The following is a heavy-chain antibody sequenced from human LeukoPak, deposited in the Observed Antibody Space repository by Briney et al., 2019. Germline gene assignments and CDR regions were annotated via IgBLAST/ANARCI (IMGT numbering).Heavy chain of an antibody. V-gene: IGHV3-21*06. CDR3: ATLRDIVLVATTPTDV. D-gene: IGHD2-2*01. Sequence: GGSLRLSCAASGFTFSSYSMNWVRQAPGKGLEWGSSISSSSSYIYYADSVKGRFTISRDNFNNALYLQMNGLRLEDTAVYYCATLRDIVLVATTPTDVWGKGTTVIVSS. CDR2: ISSSSSYI. J-gene: IGHJ6*04. CDR1: GFTFSSYS.